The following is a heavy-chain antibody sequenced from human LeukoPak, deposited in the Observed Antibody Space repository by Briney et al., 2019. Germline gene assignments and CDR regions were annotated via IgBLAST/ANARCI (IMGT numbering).Heavy chain of an antibody. CDR2: LRPKGEAGAT. D-gene: IGHD1-1*01. CDR1: GFTLSDLW. Sequence: GGSLSLSCVASGFTLSDLWRSWVRQPPGRGLECVGRLRPKGEAGATGYTERRSDRSTVSRDDSKNTMYLEMRNLKTEDKGLYNCTQLSRGFWGQGTQVTVSS. J-gene: IGHJ4*02. CDR3: TQLSRGF. V-gene: IGHV3-15*01.